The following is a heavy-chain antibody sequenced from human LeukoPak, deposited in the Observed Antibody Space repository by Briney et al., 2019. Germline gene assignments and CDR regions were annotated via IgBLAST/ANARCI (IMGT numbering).Heavy chain of an antibody. D-gene: IGHD3-10*01. V-gene: IGHV3-23*01. CDR2: ISGSGGST. CDR1: GFTFSSYA. Sequence: GGSLRLSCAASGFTFSSYAMSWVRQAPGKGLEWVSAISGSGGSTYYADSVKGRFTISRDNSKNTLYLQMNSLRAENTAVYYCAKDGGLLWFGELPRTFYYMDVWGKGTTVTVSS. CDR3: AKDGGLLWFGELPRTFYYMDV. J-gene: IGHJ6*03.